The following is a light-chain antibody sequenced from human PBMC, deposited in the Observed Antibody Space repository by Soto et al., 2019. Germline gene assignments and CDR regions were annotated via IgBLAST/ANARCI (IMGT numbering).Light chain of an antibody. CDR3: QQYGSALLT. Sequence: EIVLTQSPGTLSLSPGERATLSCRASQSVSSSYLAWYQQKPGQAPRLLIYGASSRATGIPDRLSGSGSGTDFTLTISRLEPEDFAVYYCQQYGSALLTFGGGTKMEIK. J-gene: IGKJ4*01. V-gene: IGKV3-20*01. CDR1: QSVSSSY. CDR2: GAS.